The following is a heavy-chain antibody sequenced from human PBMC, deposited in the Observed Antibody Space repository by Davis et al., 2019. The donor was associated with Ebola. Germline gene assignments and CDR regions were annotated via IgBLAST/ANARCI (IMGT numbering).Heavy chain of an antibody. D-gene: IGHD6-6*01. CDR1: GFTFSSYS. Sequence: GGSLRLSCAASGFTFSSYSMNWVRQAPGKGLEWVSYISSSSSTIYYADSVKGRFTISRDNAKNSLYLQMNSLRDEDTAVYYCAKDSSSSSINWFDPWGQGTLVTVSS. J-gene: IGHJ5*02. V-gene: IGHV3-48*02. CDR2: ISSSSSTI. CDR3: AKDSSSSSINWFDP.